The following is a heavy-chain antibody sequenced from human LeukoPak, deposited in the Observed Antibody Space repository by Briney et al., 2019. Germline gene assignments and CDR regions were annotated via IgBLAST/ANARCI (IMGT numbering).Heavy chain of an antibody. D-gene: IGHD4-17*01. CDR3: ARGAYGDK. CDR2: ISTQSGNT. J-gene: IGHJ4*02. V-gene: IGHV1-18*01. Sequence: ASVKVSCKASGGTFSSYAINWMRQAPGQGLEWMGWISTQSGNTNYAQKVQGRLTLTTDRSTNTAYMELRSLRSDDTAVYYCARGAYGDKWGQGTMATVSS. CDR1: GGTFSSYA.